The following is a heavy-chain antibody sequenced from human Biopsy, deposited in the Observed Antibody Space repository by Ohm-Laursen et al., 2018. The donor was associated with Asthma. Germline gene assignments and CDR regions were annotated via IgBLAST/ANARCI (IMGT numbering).Heavy chain of an antibody. V-gene: IGHV3-11*01. CDR1: GFSFGDFF. D-gene: IGHD6-13*01. CDR2: ISSSGSTK. Sequence: SLRLSCSASGFSFGDFFMTWVRQAPGKGLEWVASISSSGSTKYPSESVLGRCTISRDNTQKSMTLELRSLRVEDTAIYYCARVLKSSSRGRFYFFTLDVWGQGTPVAVSS. CDR3: ARVLKSSSRGRFYFFTLDV. J-gene: IGHJ6*02.